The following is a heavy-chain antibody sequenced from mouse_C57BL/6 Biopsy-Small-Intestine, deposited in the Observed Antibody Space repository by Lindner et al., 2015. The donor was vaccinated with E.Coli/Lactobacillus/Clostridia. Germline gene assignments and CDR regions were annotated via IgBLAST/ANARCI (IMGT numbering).Heavy chain of an antibody. CDR3: ARDRTYGVLDY. CDR1: GNTLTNFF. CDR2: IHPETGNP. Sequence: SVKVSCKVSGNTLTNFFMHWMRQAPGQGLEWLGWIHPETGNPKYQQKFQDRVTMTWETSTSTAYMDLSGLTSDDTAVYYCARDRTYGVLDYWGQGTLVTVSS. D-gene: IGHD1-1*02. J-gene: IGHJ4*01. V-gene: IGHV1-84*02.